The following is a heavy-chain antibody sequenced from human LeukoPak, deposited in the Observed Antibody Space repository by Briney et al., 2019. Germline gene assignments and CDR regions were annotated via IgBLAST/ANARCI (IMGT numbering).Heavy chain of an antibody. D-gene: IGHD3-22*01. J-gene: IGHJ3*02. CDR2: INPSGGST. CDR3: ARSIIPSYYYDNSGKDSFDI. Sequence: GASVKVSCKASGYTFTSYYMHWVRQAPGQGLEWMGIINPSGGSTSYAQKFQGRVTMTRDTSLSTAYMELSKMRSDDTAIYYCARSIIPSYYYDNSGKDSFDIWGQGTMVTASS. V-gene: IGHV1-46*01. CDR1: GYTFTSYY.